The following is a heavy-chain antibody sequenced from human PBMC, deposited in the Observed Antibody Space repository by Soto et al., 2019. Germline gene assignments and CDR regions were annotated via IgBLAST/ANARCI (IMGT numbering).Heavy chain of an antibody. J-gene: IGHJ4*02. V-gene: IGHV3-11*06. Sequence: PGGSLRLSCDGSGFTFSDYYISWIRQAPGKGLEWISYSSNSGTFSRYADSVKGRFSISRDNTKNLLYLQMNSLRAEDTAVYYCARSGDNYNLLDYWGQGSPVTVSS. CDR3: ARSGDNYNLLDY. CDR2: SSNSGTFS. D-gene: IGHD1-1*01. CDR1: GFTFSDYY.